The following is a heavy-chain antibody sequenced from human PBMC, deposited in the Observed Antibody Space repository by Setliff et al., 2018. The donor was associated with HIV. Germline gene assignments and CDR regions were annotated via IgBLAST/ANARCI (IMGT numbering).Heavy chain of an antibody. D-gene: IGHD3-10*01. Sequence: SETLSLTCAVYGGSFSGYYWGWIRQPPEKGLEWIGEINHSANTNYNPSLKSRVTISVDTSKNQFSLKMSSVTAADTAVHYCARKDWDYGSGSSYEYFQHWGQGTLVTVSS. V-gene: IGHV4-34*01. CDR1: GGSFSGYY. CDR2: INHSANT. J-gene: IGHJ1*01. CDR3: ARKDWDYGSGSSYEYFQH.